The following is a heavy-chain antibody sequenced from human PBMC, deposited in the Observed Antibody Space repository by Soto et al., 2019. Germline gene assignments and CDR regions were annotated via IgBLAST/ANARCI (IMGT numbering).Heavy chain of an antibody. CDR1: GYTFTGYY. CDR2: INPNSGGT. J-gene: IGHJ5*02. Sequence: QVQLVQSGAEVKKPGASVKVSCKASGYTFTGYYMHWVRQAPGQGLEWMGWINPNSGGTNYAQKLKGGVAMTTHTAVSAAERGLSRVRSDDTAVYYWARGWFGDASWFGPWGQGTLVTVSS. CDR3: ARGWFGDASWFGP. V-gene: IGHV1-2*02. D-gene: IGHD3-10*01.